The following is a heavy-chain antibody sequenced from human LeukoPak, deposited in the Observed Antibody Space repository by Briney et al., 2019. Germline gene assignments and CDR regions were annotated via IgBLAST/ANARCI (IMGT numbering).Heavy chain of an antibody. Sequence: HTGGSLRLSCAASGFTFSDYGMYWVRQAPGKGLEWVALIWYDGGKKYYTDSVRGRFTISRDNSKNTLYLQMDSLRAEDTAVYYCVRYCNGGSCYRAAFDVWGPGTMVTVSS. D-gene: IGHD2-15*01. J-gene: IGHJ3*01. V-gene: IGHV3-33*01. CDR1: GFTFSDYG. CDR3: VRYCNGGSCYRAAFDV. CDR2: IWYDGGKK.